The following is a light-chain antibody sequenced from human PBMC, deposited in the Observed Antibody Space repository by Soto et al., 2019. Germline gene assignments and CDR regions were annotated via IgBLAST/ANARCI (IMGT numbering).Light chain of an antibody. V-gene: IGKV3-20*01. CDR3: HQYNSWPRGT. CDR1: QIVTSNY. Sequence: EIVLTQSPGTLSSSPGERATLSCRASQIVTSNYLAWYQQKPGQAPRLLIFGASIRATGLPDRFSGGGSGTDFTLTISRLEPEDFAVYYCHQYNSWPRGTFGPGTKVEIK. J-gene: IGKJ3*01. CDR2: GAS.